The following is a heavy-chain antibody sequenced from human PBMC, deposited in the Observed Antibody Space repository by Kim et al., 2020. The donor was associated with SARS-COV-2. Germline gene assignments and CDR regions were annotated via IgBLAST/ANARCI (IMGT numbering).Heavy chain of an antibody. CDR2: INHSGSA. J-gene: IGHJ4*03. Sequence: SETLSLTCAVYGGSFSGYYWSWIRQPPGKGLEWIGEINHSGSANYNPSLKSRVTISVDTSKNQFSLKLSSVTAADTAVYYCARGGGYCSGGSCYNDYWG. V-gene: IGHV4-34*01. D-gene: IGHD2-15*01. CDR3: ARGGGYCSGGSCYNDY. CDR1: GGSFSGYY.